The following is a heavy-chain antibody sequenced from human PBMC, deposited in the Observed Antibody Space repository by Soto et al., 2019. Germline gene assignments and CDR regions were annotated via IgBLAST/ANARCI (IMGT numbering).Heavy chain of an antibody. CDR3: AKWTYFDSSGYTTSDY. CDR2: ISSSSSTI. D-gene: IGHD3-22*01. CDR1: GFTFSTNS. J-gene: IGHJ4*02. Sequence: PGGSLRLSCAASGFTFSTNSMNWVHQAPGKGLGWVSYISSSSSTIYYADSVKGRLTISRDNAKNSLYLQMNSLRAEDTAVYYCAKWTYFDSSGYTTSDYWGQGTLVTVSS. V-gene: IGHV3-48*01.